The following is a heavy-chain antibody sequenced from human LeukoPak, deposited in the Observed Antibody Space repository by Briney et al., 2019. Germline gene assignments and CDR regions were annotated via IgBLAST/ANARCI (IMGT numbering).Heavy chain of an antibody. J-gene: IGHJ4*02. Sequence: VASVKVSCKASGYSFTSYGITWVRQAPGQGLEWMGWISAYNGNTNFAQNLQGRVTLTTDTSTNTAYLELRSLRSDDTAVYYCARSQSWGVATNDYWGQGTLVTVSS. CDR2: ISAYNGNT. CDR3: ARSQSWGVATNDY. V-gene: IGHV1-18*01. CDR1: GYSFTSYG. D-gene: IGHD5-12*01.